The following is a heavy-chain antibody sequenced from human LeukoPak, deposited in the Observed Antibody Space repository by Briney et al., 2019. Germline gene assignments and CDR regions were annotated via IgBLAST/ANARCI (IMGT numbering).Heavy chain of an antibody. CDR2: ISYDGSNA. CDR1: GFSFSSYG. J-gene: IGHJ6*02. V-gene: IGHV3-30*18. D-gene: IGHD2-21*01. Sequence: HPGGSLRLSCAASGFSFSSYGMHWVRQAPGKGLEWVAVISYDGSNAYYADSVKGRFTISRDNSKNTLYLQMNSLRADDTAVYYSAKEGGCEAANYYCALDVWGQGTTVTVSS. CDR3: AKEGGCEAANYYCALDV.